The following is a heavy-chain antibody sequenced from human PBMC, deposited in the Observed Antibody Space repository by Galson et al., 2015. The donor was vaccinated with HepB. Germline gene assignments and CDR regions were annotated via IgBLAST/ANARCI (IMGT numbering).Heavy chain of an antibody. CDR2: IIPMFGRA. J-gene: IGHJ3*02. Sequence: SVKVSCKASGGPFTRYAISWVRQAPGQGLEWMGGIIPMFGRANYAQKFQGKVTITADESTTTAYMELSSLRSDDTAVYYCATTLGTTVTYPTAFDIWVHGTMVTVSS. CDR1: GGPFTRYA. CDR3: ATTLGTTVTYPTAFDI. V-gene: IGHV1-69*13. D-gene: IGHD1-1*01.